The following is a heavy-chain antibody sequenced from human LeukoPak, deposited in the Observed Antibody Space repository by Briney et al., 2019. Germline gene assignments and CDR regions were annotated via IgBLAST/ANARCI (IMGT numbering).Heavy chain of an antibody. CDR3: AKAIAAAGTWFDP. V-gene: IGHV3-23*01. J-gene: IGHJ5*02. CDR2: IGGSGGRT. CDR1: GFSFSSYG. D-gene: IGHD6-13*01. Sequence: GGSLRLSCTASGFSFSSYGMNWVRQAPGKGLKWVSGIGGSGGRTYYADSVKGRFTISRDNSKNTIYLQMNSLRAEDTAVYYCAKAIAAAGTWFDPWGQGTLVTVSS.